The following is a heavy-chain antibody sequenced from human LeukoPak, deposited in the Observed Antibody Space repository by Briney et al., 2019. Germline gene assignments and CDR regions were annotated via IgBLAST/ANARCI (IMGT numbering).Heavy chain of an antibody. Sequence: SVKVSCKAPGGTFSSYAISWVRQAPGQGLEWMGRIIPILGIANYAQKFQGRVTITADKSTSTAYMELSSLRSEDTAVYYCARVGVVVTAAIDYWGQGTLVTVSS. CDR2: IIPILGIA. CDR1: GGTFSSYA. D-gene: IGHD2-21*02. J-gene: IGHJ4*02. CDR3: ARVGVVVTAAIDY. V-gene: IGHV1-69*04.